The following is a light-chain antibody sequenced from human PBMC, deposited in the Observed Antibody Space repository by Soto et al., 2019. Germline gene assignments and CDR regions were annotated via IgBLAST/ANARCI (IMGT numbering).Light chain of an antibody. Sequence: EIVMTQSPPTLSVTQGETATLSYRASQSVGSKLAWYQQRPGQAPRLLIYDASNSATGIPARFSGSGSGTEFPLTISSLQSEDFAVYSCQQYGDWPGAFGGGTKVDIK. CDR3: QQYGDWPGA. J-gene: IGKJ4*01. V-gene: IGKV3D-15*01. CDR1: QSVGSK. CDR2: DAS.